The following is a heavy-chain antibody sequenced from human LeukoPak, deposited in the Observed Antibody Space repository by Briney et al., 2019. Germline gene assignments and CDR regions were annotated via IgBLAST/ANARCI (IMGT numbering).Heavy chain of an antibody. Sequence: SETLSLTCAVYGGSFSGYYWSWIRQPPGKGLEWIGEINHSGSTNYNPSLKSRVTISVDTSKNQFSLKLSSVTAADTAVYYCARGVLILLSYYGMDVWGQGTTVTVSS. CDR3: ARGVLILLSYYGMDV. J-gene: IGHJ6*02. D-gene: IGHD2-15*01. V-gene: IGHV4-34*01. CDR2: INHSGST. CDR1: GGSFSGYY.